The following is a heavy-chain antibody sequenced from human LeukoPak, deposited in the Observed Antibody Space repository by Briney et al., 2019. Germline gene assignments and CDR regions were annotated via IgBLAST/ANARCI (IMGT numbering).Heavy chain of an antibody. Sequence: SETLSLTCTVSGGSISSYYWSWIRQPPGKGLEWIGYIYYSGGTNYNPSRKSRVTISVDTSKNQFSLKLSSVTAADTAVYYCARVFPPYDILTGYYRWGGEWFDPWGQGTLVTVSS. V-gene: IGHV4-59*01. CDR1: GGSISSYY. D-gene: IGHD3-9*01. CDR2: IYYSGGT. J-gene: IGHJ5*02. CDR3: ARVFPPYDILTGYYRWGGEWFDP.